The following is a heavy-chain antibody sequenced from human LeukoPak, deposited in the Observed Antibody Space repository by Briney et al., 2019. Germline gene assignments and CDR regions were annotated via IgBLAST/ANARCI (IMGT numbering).Heavy chain of an antibody. CDR3: AREGGYSSSWYGRYFDY. CDR1: GYTFTSYA. V-gene: IGHV7-4-1*02. CDR2: INTNTGNP. J-gene: IGHJ4*02. D-gene: IGHD6-13*01. Sequence: ASVKVSCKASGYTFTSYAMNWVRQAPGQGLEWMGWINTNTGNPTYAQGFTGRFVFSLDTSVSTAYLQISSLKAENTAVYYCAREGGYSSSWYGRYFDYWGQGTLVTVSS.